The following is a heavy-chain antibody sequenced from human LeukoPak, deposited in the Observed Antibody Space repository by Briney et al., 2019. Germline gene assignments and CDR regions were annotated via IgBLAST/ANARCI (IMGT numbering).Heavy chain of an antibody. Sequence: SETLSLTCTVSGGPINNYYWSWIRQPPGKGLEWIGYIYYTGTTKTIPSLKSRVTMSVDTSGSQLSLRLISVSAADTAIYYCARYDRSGYSLELWGQGALVTVSS. D-gene: IGHD3-22*01. V-gene: IGHV4-59*01. J-gene: IGHJ4*02. CDR2: IYYTGTT. CDR3: ARYDRSGYSLEL. CDR1: GGPINNYY.